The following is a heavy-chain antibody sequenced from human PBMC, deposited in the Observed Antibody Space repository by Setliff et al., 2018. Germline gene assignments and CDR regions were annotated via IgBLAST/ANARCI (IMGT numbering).Heavy chain of an antibody. CDR2: ISPYSGET. D-gene: IGHD2-15*01. Sequence: ASVKVSCKTSGFSFSTFGFSWVRRAPGQGLEWMGWISPYSGETNYAQKFQDRLSVTADTSSKTTYMELRSLTSDDTAVYFCTRSRAPRVVLAADFDLWGQGTLVTVSS. CDR1: GFSFSTFG. V-gene: IGHV1-18*01. J-gene: IGHJ4*02. CDR3: TRSRAPRVVLAADFDL.